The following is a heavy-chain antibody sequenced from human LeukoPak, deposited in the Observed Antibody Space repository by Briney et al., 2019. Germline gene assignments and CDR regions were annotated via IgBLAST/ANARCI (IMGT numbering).Heavy chain of an antibody. CDR3: AKAQGGYDF. V-gene: IGHV3-23*01. Sequence: GGSLRLSCAASGFTFSSYAMSWVRQAPGKGLEWGSAVSGSGGSTYYADSVKGWFTISTDNSKNTLYLQMNTLRAEDTAVYYCAKAQGGYDFGGQGTLVTVSP. J-gene: IGHJ4*02. CDR1: GFTFSSYA. CDR2: VSGSGGST. D-gene: IGHD5-12*01.